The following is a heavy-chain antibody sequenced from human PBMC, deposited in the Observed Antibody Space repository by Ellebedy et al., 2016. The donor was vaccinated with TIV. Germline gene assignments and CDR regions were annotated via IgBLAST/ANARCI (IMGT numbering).Heavy chain of an antibody. CDR1: GFTVSSKY. V-gene: IGHV3-7*04. J-gene: IGHJ5*02. Sequence: GESLKISCAASGFTVSSKYMSWVRQAPGKGLEWVANIKQDGSEKYYVDSVKGRFTISRDNAKNSVYLQMNSLRAEDSAVYYCARGMYVWFGDWFDPWGQGILVTVSS. CDR2: IKQDGSEK. CDR3: ARGMYVWFGDWFDP. D-gene: IGHD3-10*01.